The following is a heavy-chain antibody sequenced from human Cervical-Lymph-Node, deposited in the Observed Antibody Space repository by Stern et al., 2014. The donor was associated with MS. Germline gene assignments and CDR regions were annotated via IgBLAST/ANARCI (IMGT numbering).Heavy chain of an antibody. CDR2: VTATGRNI. CDR3: AKAFRFGYEVIDS. D-gene: IGHD5-18*01. CDR1: GFTFSSYA. Sequence: VQLVESGGGLVQPGGSLRLSCAASGFTFSSYAMSWVRQAPGKGLAWVSSVTATGRNINSADSVKGRFTISRDNSKKALYLQMNSLRAEDTAIYYCAKAFRFGYEVIDSWGQGTLVTVSS. J-gene: IGHJ4*02. V-gene: IGHV3-23*04.